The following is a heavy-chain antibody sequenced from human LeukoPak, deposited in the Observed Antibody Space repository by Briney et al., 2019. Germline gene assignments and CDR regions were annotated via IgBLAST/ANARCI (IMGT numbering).Heavy chain of an antibody. D-gene: IGHD6-19*01. CDR1: GFTLRSYA. J-gene: IGHJ4*02. V-gene: IGHV3-23*01. CDR3: ANRRWLVSSFDY. Sequence: PGGSLRLSCVASGFTLRSYAVSWVRQAPGKGLQWVSSLGISGDYTWYAGSVKGRFTISRDSSKNTLYLQMNSLRAEDTAVYYCANRRWLVSSFDYWGQGTLVTVPS. CDR2: LGISGDYT.